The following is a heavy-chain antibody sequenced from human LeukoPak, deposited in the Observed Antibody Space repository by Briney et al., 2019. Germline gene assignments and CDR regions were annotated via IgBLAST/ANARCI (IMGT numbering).Heavy chain of an antibody. Sequence: GESLKIPCKGSGYSFTSYWIGRVRQMPGKGLEWMGIIYPGDSDTRYSPSFQGQVTISADKSLSTAYLQWSSLKASDTAMYYCAIFALGYSSSLSYWGQGTLVTVSS. CDR3: AIFALGYSSSLSY. D-gene: IGHD6-13*01. CDR1: GYSFTSYW. J-gene: IGHJ4*02. CDR2: IYPGDSDT. V-gene: IGHV5-51*01.